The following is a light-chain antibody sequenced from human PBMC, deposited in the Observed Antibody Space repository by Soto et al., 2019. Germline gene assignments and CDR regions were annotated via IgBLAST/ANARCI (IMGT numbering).Light chain of an antibody. CDR3: QQYDISPWT. CDR2: GAS. J-gene: IGKJ1*01. CDR1: QSVSSSY. V-gene: IGKV3-20*01. Sequence: EIFLTQSPGSLSLIRWEIATLSWRASQSVSSSYLAWYQQKPGQAPRLLIYGASSRATGIPDRFSGSGSGTDFTLTISRLEPEDFAVYYCQQYDISPWTFGQGTKVDIK.